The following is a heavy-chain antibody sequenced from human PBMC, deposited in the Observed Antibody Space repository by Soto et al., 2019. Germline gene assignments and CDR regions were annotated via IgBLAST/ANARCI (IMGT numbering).Heavy chain of an antibody. CDR3: AKDPTIRLKGVFDY. Sequence: GGSLRLSCAASGFTFDVYAMHWVRQAPGKGLEWVSGINWSSDNIAYADSVKGRFTISRDNAKNFLYPQMNSLRAEDTAVYYCAKDPTIRLKGVFDYWGQGTLVTVSS. CDR1: GFTFDVYA. J-gene: IGHJ4*02. D-gene: IGHD2-2*02. CDR2: INWSSDNI. V-gene: IGHV3-9*01.